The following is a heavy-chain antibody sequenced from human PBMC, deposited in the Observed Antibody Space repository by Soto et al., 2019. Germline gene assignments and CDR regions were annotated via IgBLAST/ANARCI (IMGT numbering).Heavy chain of an antibody. J-gene: IGHJ6*02. Sequence: QVQLVQSGAEVKKPGASVKVSCKASGYTFTSYAMHWVRQAPGQRLEWMGWINAGNGNTKYSQKFQGRVTITRDTSASTAYMELSSLRSEDTAVYYCARSRLILYYYYGMDVRGQGTTVTVSS. CDR1: GYTFTSYA. V-gene: IGHV1-3*01. D-gene: IGHD3-16*01. CDR3: ARSRLILYYYYGMDV. CDR2: INAGNGNT.